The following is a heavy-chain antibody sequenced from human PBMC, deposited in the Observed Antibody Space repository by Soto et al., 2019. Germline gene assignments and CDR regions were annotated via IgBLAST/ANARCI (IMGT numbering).Heavy chain of an antibody. J-gene: IGHJ6*02. CDR2: ISAYTGNT. D-gene: IGHD3-16*02. CDR3: ARSPFRTFGGLVVHYGMDV. CDR1: GYTFTSYG. Sequence: QAQLVHSGAEVKKPGASVKVSCKASGYTFTSYGINWVRQAPGQGLEWMAWISAYTGNTNYAQRVQDRVAVTTDTSTITAHMELRNLRSDDTAVYYCARSPFRTFGGLVVHYGMDVWGQGTTVTVSS. V-gene: IGHV1-18*01.